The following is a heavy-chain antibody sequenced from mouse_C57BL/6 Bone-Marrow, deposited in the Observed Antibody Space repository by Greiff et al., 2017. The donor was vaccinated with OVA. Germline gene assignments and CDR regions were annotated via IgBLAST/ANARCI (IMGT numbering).Heavy chain of an antibody. CDR1: GFSLTSYG. J-gene: IGHJ4*01. CDR3: ARKKNYYGRDYYAMDY. D-gene: IGHD1-1*01. Sequence: LQESGPGLVQPSQSLSITCTVSGFSLTSYGVHWVRQSPGKGLEWLGVIWSGGSTDYNAAFISRLSISKDNSKSQVFFKMNSLQADDTAIYYCARKKNYYGRDYYAMDYWGQGTSVTVSS. V-gene: IGHV2-2*01. CDR2: IWSGGST.